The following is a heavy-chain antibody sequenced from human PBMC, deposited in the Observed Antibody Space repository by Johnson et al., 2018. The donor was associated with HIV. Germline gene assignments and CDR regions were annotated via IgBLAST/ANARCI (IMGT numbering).Heavy chain of an antibody. J-gene: IGHJ3*02. CDR2: IRYDGSNK. V-gene: IGHV3-30*02. D-gene: IGHD4-23*01. CDR1: GFTFSSYG. CDR3: VVYAGNDVDAFDI. Sequence: QEQLVESGGGVVQPGGSLRLSCAASGFTFSSYGMHWVRQAPGKGLEWVAFIRYDGSNKYYADSVKGRFTISRDNSMNTLYLEMNSLRVEDTAVYYCVVYAGNDVDAFDIWGPGTLVSVSS.